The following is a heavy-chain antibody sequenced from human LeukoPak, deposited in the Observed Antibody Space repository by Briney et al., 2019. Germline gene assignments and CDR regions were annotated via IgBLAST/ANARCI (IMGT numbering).Heavy chain of an antibody. J-gene: IGHJ6*02. CDR2: IIPIFGTA. CDR3: ARGYVVPAAYDYYYYYGMDV. Sequence: SVKVSCKASGGTFSSYAISWVRQAPGQGLEWMGGIIPIFGTANYAQKFQGRVTITADESTSTAYMELSSLRSEDTAVYYCARGYVVPAAYDYYYYYGMDVWGQGTTVTVSS. D-gene: IGHD2-2*01. V-gene: IGHV1-69*13. CDR1: GGTFSSYA.